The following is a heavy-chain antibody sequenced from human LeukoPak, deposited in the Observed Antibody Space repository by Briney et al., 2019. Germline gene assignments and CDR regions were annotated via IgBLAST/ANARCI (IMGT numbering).Heavy chain of an antibody. J-gene: IGHJ4*02. V-gene: IGHV4-39*01. CDR3: ARHADCLGDCYRN. CDR1: GASINSNYYS. Sequence: PSETLSLTCTVSGASINSNYYSWGWIRQPPGKALEWIGSIAYSGSTFYTPSLKSRVTISADTSKSQFSLKLTSVTAADTAVYYCARHADCLGDCYRNWGRGTLVTVSS. CDR2: IAYSGST. D-gene: IGHD2-21*01.